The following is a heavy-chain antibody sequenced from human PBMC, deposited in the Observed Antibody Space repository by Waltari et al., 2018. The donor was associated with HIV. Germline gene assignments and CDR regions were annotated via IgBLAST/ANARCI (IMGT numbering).Heavy chain of an antibody. V-gene: IGHV1-69*04. D-gene: IGHD3-10*01. CDR2: ITPILSVP. CDR3: AREGGVSFPGAMDV. CDR1: GGTFITHD. Sequence: QVQLVQSGTEVKKPGSSVKVSCKTSGGTFITHDISWVRQAPGKGLEWMGKITPILSVPNYAQKFQGRITITADKSTRTAYMELTSLRSDDTAVYYCAREGGVSFPGAMDVWGQGTTITVSS. J-gene: IGHJ6*02.